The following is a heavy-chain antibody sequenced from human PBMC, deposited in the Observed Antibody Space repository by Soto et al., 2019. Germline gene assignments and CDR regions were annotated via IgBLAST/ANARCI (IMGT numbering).Heavy chain of an antibody. CDR3: AREPVKGYFDRYYYGMDV. CDR1: GGSFSGYY. CDR2: INHSGST. D-gene: IGHD3-9*01. Sequence: SETLSLTCAVYGGSFSGYYWSWIRQPPGKGLEWIGEINHSGSTKYNPSLKSRVTISVDTSKNQFSLKLSSVTAADTAVYYCAREPVKGYFDRYYYGMDVWGQGTTVTVSS. J-gene: IGHJ6*02. V-gene: IGHV4-34*01.